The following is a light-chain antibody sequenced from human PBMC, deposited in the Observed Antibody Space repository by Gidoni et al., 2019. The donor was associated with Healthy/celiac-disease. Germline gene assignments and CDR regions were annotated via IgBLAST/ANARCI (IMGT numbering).Light chain of an antibody. CDR3: QQYYSTPQT. J-gene: IGKJ1*01. V-gene: IGKV4-1*01. CDR2: WAS. CDR1: QSVFYSSNHKNY. Sequence: DSVMTQSPEPLAVSLGERATINCKSSQSVFYSSNHKNYLAWYQQKPGQPPKLLIYWASTRDSGVPDRFSGSGAGADFPLTISSLQAEDVAVYYCQQYYSTPQTFXXXTKVEIK.